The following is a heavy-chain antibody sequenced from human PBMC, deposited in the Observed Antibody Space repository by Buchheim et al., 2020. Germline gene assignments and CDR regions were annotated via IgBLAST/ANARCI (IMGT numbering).Heavy chain of an antibody. Sequence: QLQLQESGPGLVKPSETLSLTCTVSGGSISSSSYYWGWIRQPPGKGLEWIGRIYYSGSTYYNPSLKSRVTITVDTSKNQFFLKLSSVTAADTAVYYCARSHVDTVVSLDYWGQGTL. CDR2: IYYSGST. V-gene: IGHV4-39*01. D-gene: IGHD5-18*01. J-gene: IGHJ4*02. CDR1: GGSISSSSYY. CDR3: ARSHVDTVVSLDY.